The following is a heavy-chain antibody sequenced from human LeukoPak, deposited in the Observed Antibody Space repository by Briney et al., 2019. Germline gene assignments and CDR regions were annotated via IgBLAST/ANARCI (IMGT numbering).Heavy chain of an antibody. CDR1: GYSISSSYW. Sequence: SETLSLTCAVSGYSISSSYWWGWIRQPPGKALEWIGYIYYSGSTYYNPSLKSRVTISVDTSKNQFSLKLSSVTAADTAVYYCARLGHYGSGSYYNVDWFDPWGQGTLVTVSS. CDR3: ARLGHYGSGSYYNVDWFDP. D-gene: IGHD3-10*01. J-gene: IGHJ5*02. V-gene: IGHV4-28*01. CDR2: IYYSGST.